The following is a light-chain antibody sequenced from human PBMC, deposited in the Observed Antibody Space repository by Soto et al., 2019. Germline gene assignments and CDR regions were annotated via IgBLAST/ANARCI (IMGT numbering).Light chain of an antibody. J-gene: IGKJ2*01. CDR1: QDIRSS. CDR2: GTS. CDR3: QQYNNWPPMST. V-gene: IGKV3-15*01. Sequence: EIVMTQSPATLSVSPGERVTLSCRASQDIRSSLAWYQQKPGQAPRLLIHGTSTRAADIPARFSGSVSGTEFTLTINSLQPEDFVIYYCQQYNNWPPMSTFGQGTKVDIK.